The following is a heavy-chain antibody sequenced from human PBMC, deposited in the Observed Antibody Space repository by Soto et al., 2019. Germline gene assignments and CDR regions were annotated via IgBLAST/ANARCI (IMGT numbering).Heavy chain of an antibody. J-gene: IGHJ4*02. V-gene: IGHV4-59*01. CDR1: GGSISSYY. Sequence: PSETLSLTCTVSGGSISSYYWSWIRQPPGKGLEWIGYIYYSGSTNYNPSLKSRVTISVDTSKNQFSLKLSSVTAADTAVYYCARASPLHTHYDWGQGTLVTVSS. CDR2: IYYSGST. CDR3: ARASPLHTHYD. D-gene: IGHD3-10*01.